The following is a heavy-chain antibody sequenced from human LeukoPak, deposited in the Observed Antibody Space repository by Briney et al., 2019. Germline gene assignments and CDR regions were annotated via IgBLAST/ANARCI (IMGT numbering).Heavy chain of an antibody. CDR2: ISSSSSYI. J-gene: IGHJ4*02. Sequence: PGGSRRLSCAASGFTFSSYSMNWLRQAPGKGLEWVSSISSSSSYIYYADSVKGRFTISRDNAKNSLYLQMNSLRAEDTAVYYCAREGYYGSSFDYWGQGTLVTVSS. CDR3: AREGYYGSSFDY. CDR1: GFTFSSYS. V-gene: IGHV3-21*01. D-gene: IGHD3-10*01.